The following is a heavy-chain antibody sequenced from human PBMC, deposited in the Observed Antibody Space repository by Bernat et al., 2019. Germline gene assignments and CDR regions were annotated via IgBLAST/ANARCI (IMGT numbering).Heavy chain of an antibody. CDR1: GFIFTDHY. CDR2: IGNSNSYT. V-gene: IGHV3-11*06. D-gene: IGHD3-3*02. Sequence: QVQLVESGGGLVKPGGSLRLSCVASGFIFTDHYMSWIRQAPGKGLEWVSYIGNSNSYTKYADSVKGRFTISRDNTKNSLFLQMNSLRAEDTALYYCARVIRVSPGDGMDVWGQGTTVTVSS. J-gene: IGHJ6*02. CDR3: ARVIRVSPGDGMDV.